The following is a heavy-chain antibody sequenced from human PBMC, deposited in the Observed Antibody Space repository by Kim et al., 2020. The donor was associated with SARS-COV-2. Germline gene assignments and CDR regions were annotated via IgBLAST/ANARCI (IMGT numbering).Heavy chain of an antibody. V-gene: IGHV7-4-1*02. CDR3: ASRSPMGIAVAGYGRYYYYYGMDV. CDR1: GYTFTSYA. D-gene: IGHD6-19*01. CDR2: INTNTGNP. Sequence: ASVKVSCKASGYTFTSYAMNWVRQAPGQGLEWMGWINTNTGNPTYAQGFTGRFVFSLDTSVSTAYLQISSLKAEDTAVYYCASRSPMGIAVAGYGRYYYYYGMDVWGQGTTVTVSS. J-gene: IGHJ6*02.